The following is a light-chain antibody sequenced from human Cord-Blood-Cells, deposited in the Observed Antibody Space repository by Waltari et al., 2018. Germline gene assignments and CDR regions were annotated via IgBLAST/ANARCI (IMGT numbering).Light chain of an antibody. J-gene: IGLJ3*02. Sequence: QSALTQPASVSGSPGQSITISCTGTSSDVGSYNLVSWYQPHPGKAPKLMMYEGSKRPSGVSNRFSGSKSGNTASLPISGLQAGDEADYYCCSYAGSSTWVFGGGTKLTVL. V-gene: IGLV2-23*01. CDR3: CSYAGSSTWV. CDR2: EGS. CDR1: SSDVGSYNL.